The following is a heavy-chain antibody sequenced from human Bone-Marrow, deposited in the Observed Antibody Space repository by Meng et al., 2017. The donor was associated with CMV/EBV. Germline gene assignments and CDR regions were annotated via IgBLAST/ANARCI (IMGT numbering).Heavy chain of an antibody. CDR3: ARDSQYCSGGSCYSY. CDR2: ISSSSSYI. Sequence: GESLKISCAASGFTFSSYSMNWVRQAPGKGLEWVSSISSSSSYIYYADSVKGRFTISRDNAKNSLYLQMNSLRAEDTAVYYCARDSQYCSGGSCYSYWGQGKLVNVAS. CDR1: GFTFSSYS. D-gene: IGHD2-15*01. J-gene: IGHJ4*02. V-gene: IGHV3-21*01.